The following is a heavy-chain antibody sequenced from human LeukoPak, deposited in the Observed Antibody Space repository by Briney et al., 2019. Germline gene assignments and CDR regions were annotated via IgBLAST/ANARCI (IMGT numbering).Heavy chain of an antibody. CDR1: GGTFSSYA. CDR3: ARFDPRADYGDYRNTYFDY. CDR2: IIPILGTA. Sequence: ASVKVSCKASGGTFSSYAISWVRQAPGQGLEWMGGIIPILGTANYAQKFQGRVTITADESTSTAYMELSSLRSEDTAVYYCARFDPRADYGDYRNTYFDYWGQGTLVTVSS. D-gene: IGHD4-17*01. J-gene: IGHJ4*02. V-gene: IGHV1-69*13.